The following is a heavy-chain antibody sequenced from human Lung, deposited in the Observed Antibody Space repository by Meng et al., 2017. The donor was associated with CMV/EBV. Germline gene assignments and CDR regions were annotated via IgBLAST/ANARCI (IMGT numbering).Heavy chain of an antibody. CDR1: GFSSSRYW. J-gene: IGHJ4*02. CDR2: TNEDGSKK. V-gene: IGHV3-7*04. D-gene: IGHD3-10*01. Sequence: VQLVGSGGDLVQPGESLSLSCAAAGFSSSRYWMNWYRQAPGKGLEWVANTNEDGSKKYYVDSVKGRFTISRDNAKNSLYLQMNSLRVEDTAIYYCGGVGIGYWGQGTLVTVSS. CDR3: GGVGIGY.